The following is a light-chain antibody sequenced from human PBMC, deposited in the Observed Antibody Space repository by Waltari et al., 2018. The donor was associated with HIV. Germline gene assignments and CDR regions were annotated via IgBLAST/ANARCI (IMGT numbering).Light chain of an antibody. CDR2: EVS. CDR1: NSDIGGYNY. J-gene: IGLJ2*01. CDR3: SSYADKNGFYVV. Sequence: QSALTQPPSASGSPGQSVTISCTGTNSDIGGYNYVSWYQQHPGKAPKLVISEVSQRPSGFPLRFSGSKSGTTAALTVSGLQADDEADYYCSSYADKNGFYVVFGGGTKLTVL. V-gene: IGLV2-8*01.